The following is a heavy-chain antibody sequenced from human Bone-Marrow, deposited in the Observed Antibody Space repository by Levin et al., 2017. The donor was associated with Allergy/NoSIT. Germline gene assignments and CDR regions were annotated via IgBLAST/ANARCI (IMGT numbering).Heavy chain of an antibody. CDR2: ISYDGTKE. CDR1: GFTFSDHS. J-gene: IGHJ4*02. D-gene: IGHD3-10*01. V-gene: IGHV3-30-3*01. CDR3: ASEYYAVPYFFDY. Sequence: GGSLRLSCAASGFTFSDHSMHWVRQSPGKGLEWVALISYDGTKEHNADSVRGRFTISRDNSKNTLYLQMAILIGDDTSVYCCASEYYAVPYFFDYWGQGALVIVSS.